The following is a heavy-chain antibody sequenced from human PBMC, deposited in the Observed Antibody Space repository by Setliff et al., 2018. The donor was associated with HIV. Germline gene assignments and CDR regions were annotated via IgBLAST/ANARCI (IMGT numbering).Heavy chain of an antibody. Sequence: ASVKVSCKASGYTFTNYAIHWVRQAPGQRLEWLGWINAGNDDPKYSQKFQGRVTITRDASASTAYMDLSSLSAEDTAVYYCAREASGSSSLLYYYYYYGMDVWGQGTTVTSP. CDR1: GYTFTNYA. V-gene: IGHV1-3*01. CDR3: AREASGSSSLLYYYYYYGMDV. D-gene: IGHD6-6*01. J-gene: IGHJ6*02. CDR2: INAGNDDP.